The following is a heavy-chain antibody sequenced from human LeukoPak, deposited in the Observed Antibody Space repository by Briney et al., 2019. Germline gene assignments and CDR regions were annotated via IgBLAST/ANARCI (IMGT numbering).Heavy chain of an antibody. CDR3: ASRTTGY. CDR1: GFTFSSYA. Sequence: PGGSLRLSCAASGFTFSSYAMTWVRQAPGKGLEWVSTIYNTGSITYYSDSVKGRFTISRDNSKNTLYPQMNSLTVGDTAVYYCASRTTGYWGQGTLVTVSS. CDR2: IYNTGSIT. J-gene: IGHJ4*02. V-gene: IGHV3-23*05. D-gene: IGHD1-1*01.